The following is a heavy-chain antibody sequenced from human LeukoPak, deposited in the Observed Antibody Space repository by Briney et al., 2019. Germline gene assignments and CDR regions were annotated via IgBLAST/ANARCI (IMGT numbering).Heavy chain of an antibody. CDR3: ATYSSLNRREFQF. J-gene: IGHJ1*01. Sequence: GGSLRLSCAASGFTFNSYAMSWVRQAPGKGLEWVSAISGSGGSTYYADSVKGRFTISRDNSKNTLYLQMNSLRAEDTAVYYCATYSSLNRREFQFWGQGTLLTVSS. V-gene: IGHV3-23*01. D-gene: IGHD3-22*01. CDR2: ISGSGGST. CDR1: GFTFNSYA.